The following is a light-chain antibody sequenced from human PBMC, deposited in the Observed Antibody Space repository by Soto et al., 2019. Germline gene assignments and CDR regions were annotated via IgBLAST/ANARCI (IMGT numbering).Light chain of an antibody. Sequence: EIVLTQSPGTLSLSPGERATLSCRASQSVSSNYLAWYQQKPGQAPRLLTYGASNRATGIPDRFSGSGSGTDFTLTISRLEPEDFAVYYCQQYGSSGTFGQGTKVDIK. CDR1: QSVSSNY. V-gene: IGKV3-20*01. CDR3: QQYGSSGT. J-gene: IGKJ1*01. CDR2: GAS.